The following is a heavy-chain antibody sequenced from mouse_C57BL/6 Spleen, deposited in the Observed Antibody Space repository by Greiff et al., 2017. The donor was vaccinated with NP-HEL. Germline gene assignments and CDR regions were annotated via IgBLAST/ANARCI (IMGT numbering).Heavy chain of an antibody. J-gene: IGHJ2*01. Sequence: EVKLMESGPGLVKPSQSLSLTCSVTGYSITSGYYWNWIRQFPGNKLEWMGYISYDGSNNYNPSLKNRISITRDTSKNQFFLKLNSVTTEDTATDDCARDSNYFDYWGQGTTLTVSS. CDR1: GYSITSGYY. CDR3: ARDSNYFDY. D-gene: IGHD1-1*01. CDR2: ISYDGSN. V-gene: IGHV3-6*01.